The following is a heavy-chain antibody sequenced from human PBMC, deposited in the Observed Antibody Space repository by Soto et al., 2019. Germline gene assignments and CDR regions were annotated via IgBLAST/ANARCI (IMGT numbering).Heavy chain of an antibody. D-gene: IGHD4-17*01. CDR3: AKALPSSAVTTDY. CDR1: GFTFSSYG. CDR2: ISYDGSNK. J-gene: IGHJ4*02. Sequence: GGSLRLSCAASGFTFSSYGMHWVRQAPGKGLEWVAVISYDGSNKYYADSVKGRFTISRDNSKNTLYLQMNSLRAEDTAVYYCAKALPSSAVTTDYWGQGTLVTVSS. V-gene: IGHV3-30*18.